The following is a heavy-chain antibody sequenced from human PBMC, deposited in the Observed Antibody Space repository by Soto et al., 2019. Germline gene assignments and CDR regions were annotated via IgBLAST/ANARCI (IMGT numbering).Heavy chain of an antibody. CDR1: AFSFTNAW. CDR3: STGRSTYGLDS. Sequence: GGSLRLSCVASAFSFTNAWMSWVRQAPGKGLEWVGRIKSITDGGTTDYAAPVKGRFTISRDDSNNTLYLQMNSLKTEDAAVYYCSTGRSTYGLDSWGQGTLVTVSS. CDR2: IKSITDGGTT. V-gene: IGHV3-15*01. J-gene: IGHJ4*02. D-gene: IGHD5-18*01.